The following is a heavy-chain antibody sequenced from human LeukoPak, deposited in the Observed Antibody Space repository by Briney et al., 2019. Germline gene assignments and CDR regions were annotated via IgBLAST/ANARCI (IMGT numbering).Heavy chain of an antibody. CDR3: AKDMTKAFDI. CDR1: GFTFDDYA. V-gene: IGHV3-9*01. Sequence: GGSLRLSCAASGFTFDDYAMYWVRQAPGKGLEWVSGISWNSGSIGYADSVKGRFTISRDNAKNSLYLQMNSLRAEDTALYYCAKDMTKAFDIWGQGTMVTVSS. CDR2: ISWNSGSI. J-gene: IGHJ3*02.